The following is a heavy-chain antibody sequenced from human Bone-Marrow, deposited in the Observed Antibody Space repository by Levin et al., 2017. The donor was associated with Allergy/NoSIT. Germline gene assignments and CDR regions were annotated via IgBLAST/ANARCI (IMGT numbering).Heavy chain of an antibody. Sequence: QAGGSLRLSCAASGFTFSSYGMHWVRQAPGKGLEWVAVISYDGSNKYYADSVKGRFTISGDNSKNTLYLQMNSLRAEDTAVYYCAKDPALRHIVVVTAISERYYYGMDVWGQGTTVTVSS. CDR2: ISYDGSNK. CDR3: AKDPALRHIVVVTAISERYYYGMDV. V-gene: IGHV3-30*18. D-gene: IGHD2-21*02. J-gene: IGHJ6*02. CDR1: GFTFSSYG.